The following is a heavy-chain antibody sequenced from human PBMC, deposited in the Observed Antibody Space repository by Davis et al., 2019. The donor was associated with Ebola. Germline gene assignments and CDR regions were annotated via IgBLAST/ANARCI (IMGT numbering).Heavy chain of an antibody. Sequence: GGSLRLSCVASGFTFSSYAMSWVRQAPGKGLGWVSTISVSGGSTYYADSVKGRFTISRDNSRNTVFLQMNSLRAEDTAVYYCAKERAWKGELPDYWGQGTLVTVSS. V-gene: IGHV3-23*01. CDR2: ISVSGGST. J-gene: IGHJ4*02. CDR1: GFTFSSYA. CDR3: AKERAWKGELPDY. D-gene: IGHD1-26*01.